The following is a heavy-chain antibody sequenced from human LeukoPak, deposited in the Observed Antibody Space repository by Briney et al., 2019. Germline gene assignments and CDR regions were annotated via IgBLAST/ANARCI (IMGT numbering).Heavy chain of an antibody. D-gene: IGHD6-13*01. CDR3: ARGGYSGSWYYFDY. CDR2: IYYSGST. Sequence: PSETLSLTCTVSGDSVSSGSYYWSWIRQPPGTGLEWIGYIYYSGSTNYNPSLKSRVTISVDTSKNQFSLKLSSVTAADTAVYYCARGGYSGSWYYFDYWGQGTLVIVSS. CDR1: GDSVSSGSYY. J-gene: IGHJ4*02. V-gene: IGHV4-61*01.